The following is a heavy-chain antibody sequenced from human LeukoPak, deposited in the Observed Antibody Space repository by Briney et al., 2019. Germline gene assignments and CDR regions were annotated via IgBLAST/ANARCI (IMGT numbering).Heavy chain of an antibody. CDR3: KQKTAYEILTGYYL. CDR1: GFTVSSNY. D-gene: IGHD3-9*01. J-gene: IGHJ4*02. V-gene: IGHV3-11*06. Sequence: PWGFLRLSCAASGFTVSSNYMSWIRQAPGKGLAWVSYISSSSSYTNYADSVKGRFTISRDNAKNSLYLQMNSLRAEDTVVFFFKQKTAYEILTGYYLWGQGTLVTVSS. CDR2: ISSSSSYT.